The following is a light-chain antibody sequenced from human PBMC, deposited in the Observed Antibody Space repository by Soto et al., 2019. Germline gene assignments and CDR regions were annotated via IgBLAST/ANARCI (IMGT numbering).Light chain of an antibody. CDR3: SSYTSSSTYV. CDR1: RSDVGGYKY. J-gene: IGLJ1*01. Sequence: QSVLTQPRSVSGSPGQSVAISCTGSRSDVGGYKYVSWYQQFPGKAPKLIIYDVSRRPSGVPDRFSGSKSGNTASLTISGLQAEDEADYYCSSYTSSSTYVFGTGTKVTVL. V-gene: IGLV2-11*01. CDR2: DVS.